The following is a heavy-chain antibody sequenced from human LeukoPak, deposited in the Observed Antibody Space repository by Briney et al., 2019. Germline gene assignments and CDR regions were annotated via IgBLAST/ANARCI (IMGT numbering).Heavy chain of an antibody. CDR2: ISGSGGST. CDR3: ARTVANEL. J-gene: IGHJ4*02. CDR1: GPTFSTYA. D-gene: IGHD6-19*01. V-gene: IGHV3-23*01. Sequence: GGSLRLSCAASGPTFSTYAMTWVRQALGKGLEWVSAISGSGGSTYYADSVKGRFTISRDNSKNTLYLQMNSLRADDTAVYHCARTVANELWGQGTLVTVSS.